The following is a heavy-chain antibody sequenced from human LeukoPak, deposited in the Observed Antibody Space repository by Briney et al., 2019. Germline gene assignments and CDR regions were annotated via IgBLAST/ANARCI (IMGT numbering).Heavy chain of an antibody. D-gene: IGHD3-10*01. CDR2: ITSGVGIT. CDR3: AKGDYYYLDA. Sequence: VGSLRLSCTASGFTFSNFGMNWVRQAPGKGLEWGSIITSGVGITYYADSVKGRFTISRDNSRNTLYLQMNSLRSEHTAVYYFAKGDYYYLDAWRQGSLVTVS. J-gene: IGHJ5*02. CDR1: GFTFSNFG. V-gene: IGHV3-23*01.